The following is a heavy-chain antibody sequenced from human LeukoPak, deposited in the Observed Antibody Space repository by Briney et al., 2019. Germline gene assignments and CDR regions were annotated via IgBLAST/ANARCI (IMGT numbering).Heavy chain of an antibody. CDR1: GYTFTSYG. J-gene: IGHJ4*02. CDR2: ISAYNGNT. D-gene: IGHD3-9*01. Sequence: EASVKVSCKASGYTFTSYGISWVRQAPGQGLEWMGWISAYNGNTNYAQKLQGRVTMTTDTSTSTAYMELRSLRSDDTAVYYCARDTYYDILTGYGYWGQGTLVTVSS. V-gene: IGHV1-18*01. CDR3: ARDTYYDILTGYGY.